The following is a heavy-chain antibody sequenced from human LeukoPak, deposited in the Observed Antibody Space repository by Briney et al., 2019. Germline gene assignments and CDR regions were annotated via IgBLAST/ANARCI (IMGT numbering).Heavy chain of an antibody. CDR3: AKSIPSYYYDSSGANFDY. Sequence: GGSLRLSCAASGFTVSSNYMSWVRQAPGKGLEWVSVIYSGGSTYYADSVKGRFTISRDNSKNALYLQMNSLRAEGTAVYYCAKSIPSYYYDSSGANFDYWGQGTLVTVSS. CDR1: GFTVSSNY. D-gene: IGHD3-22*01. J-gene: IGHJ4*02. V-gene: IGHV3-66*01. CDR2: IYSGGST.